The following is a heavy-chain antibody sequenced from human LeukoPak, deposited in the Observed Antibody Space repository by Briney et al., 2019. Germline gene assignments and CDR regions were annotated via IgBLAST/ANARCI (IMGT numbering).Heavy chain of an antibody. D-gene: IGHD3-3*01. CDR2: INPSGGST. CDR1: GYTFTTYY. V-gene: IGHV1-46*01. CDR3: ARDWRDAGGYINY. J-gene: IGHJ4*02. Sequence: GASVKVSCKASGYTFTTYYIHWVRQAPGQGLEWMGIINPSGGSTNYAQKFQGRATMTRGMSTSTVYMELRSLRSEDTAMYYCARDWRDAGGYINYWSQGSLATVYS.